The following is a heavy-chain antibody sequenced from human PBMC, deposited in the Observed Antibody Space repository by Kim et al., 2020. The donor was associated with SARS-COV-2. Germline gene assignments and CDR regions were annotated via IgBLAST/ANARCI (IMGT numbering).Heavy chain of an antibody. J-gene: IGHJ4*02. D-gene: IGHD6-13*01. CDR3: ARDGEQQLGNFFDY. CDR1: GFTFSSYS. Sequence: GGSLRLSCAASGFTFSSYSMNWVRQAPGKGLEWVSSISSSSSYIYYADSVKGRFTISRDNAKNSLYLQMNSLRAEDTAVYYCARDGEQQLGNFFDYWGQGTLVTVSS. CDR2: ISSSSSYI. V-gene: IGHV3-21*01.